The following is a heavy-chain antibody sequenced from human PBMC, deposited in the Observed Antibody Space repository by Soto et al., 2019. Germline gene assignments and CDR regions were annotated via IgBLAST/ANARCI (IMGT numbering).Heavy chain of an antibody. CDR2: IYPVDSDA. CDR1: GYSLPTAW. V-gene: IGHV5-51*01. Sequence: GESLKISWXGSGYSLPTAWIGRVRQMPGKGLEWMAIIYPVDSDARYSPSFQGQVTISADKYISTAYLQWNSLKASDTAMYYCATTTGWYYFDSWGQGTQVTVSS. CDR3: ATTTGWYYFDS. D-gene: IGHD1-1*01. J-gene: IGHJ4*02.